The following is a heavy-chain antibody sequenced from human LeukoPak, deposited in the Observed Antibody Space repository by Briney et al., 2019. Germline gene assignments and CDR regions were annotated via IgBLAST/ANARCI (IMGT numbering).Heavy chain of an antibody. J-gene: IGHJ4*02. CDR2: ISYDGSNK. Sequence: GGSLRLSCAASGFTFSSYAMHWVRQAPGKGLEWVAVISYDGSNKYYADSVKGRFTISRDNSKNKLYLQMNSLRAEDTAVYYCARGKAAAFFDYWGQGTLVTVSS. CDR1: GFTFSSYA. CDR3: ARGKAAAFFDY. V-gene: IGHV3-30-3*01. D-gene: IGHD6-13*01.